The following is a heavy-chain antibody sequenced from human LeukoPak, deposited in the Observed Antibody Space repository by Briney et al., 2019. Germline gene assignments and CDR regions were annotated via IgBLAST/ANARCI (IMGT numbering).Heavy chain of an antibody. CDR3: AHSTPIFGVRVWFDP. CDR2: IYWNDDK. Sequence: ESGPTLVKPTQTLTLTCTFSGFSLSTSGVGVGWIRQPPGKALEWLALIYWNDDKRYSPSLKSRLTITKGTSKNQVVLTMTNMDPVDTATYYCAHSTPIFGVRVWFDPWGQGTLVTVSS. D-gene: IGHD3-3*01. J-gene: IGHJ5*02. CDR1: GFSLSTSGVG. V-gene: IGHV2-5*01.